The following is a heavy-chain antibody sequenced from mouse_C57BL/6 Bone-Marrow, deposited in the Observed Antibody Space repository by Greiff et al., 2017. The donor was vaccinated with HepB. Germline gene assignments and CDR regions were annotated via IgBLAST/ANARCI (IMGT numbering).Heavy chain of an antibody. D-gene: IGHD2-3*01. Sequence: QVQLQQSGAELVRPGTSVKVSCKASGYAFTNYLIEWVKQRPGQGLEWIGVINPGSGGTNYNEKFKGKATLTADKSSSTAYMQLSSLTSEDAAVYCGARSPDGYSYYFDYWGQGTTLTVSS. CDR1: GYAFTNYL. J-gene: IGHJ2*01. V-gene: IGHV1-54*01. CDR2: INPGSGGT. CDR3: ARSPDGYSYYFDY.